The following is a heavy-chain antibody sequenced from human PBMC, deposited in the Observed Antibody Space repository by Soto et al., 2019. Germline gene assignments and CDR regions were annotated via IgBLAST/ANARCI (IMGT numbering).Heavy chain of an antibody. Sequence: QVQLVQSGAEVKKPGASVKVSCKASGYTFTNYDINWVRQAPGQGLEWMGWMNPNSGHTGFARKFQGRVTMTKSTAIRTAYMELSSLTSEDTAVYYCAKSSGGSYRAFDYWGQGTLVTVSS. D-gene: IGHD3-22*01. CDR2: MNPNSGHT. CDR1: GYTFTNYD. J-gene: IGHJ4*02. V-gene: IGHV1-8*01. CDR3: AKSSGGSYRAFDY.